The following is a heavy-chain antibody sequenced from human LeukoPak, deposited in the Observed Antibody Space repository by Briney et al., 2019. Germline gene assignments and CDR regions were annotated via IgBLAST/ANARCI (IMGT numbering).Heavy chain of an antibody. J-gene: IGHJ4*02. Sequence: ASVKVSCKASGYTFTGYYMHWVRQPPGQGLEWMGWINPNSGGTNYAQKFQGRVTMTRDTSISTAYMELSRLRSDDTAVYYCASSSNSGSYSYFDYWGQGTLVTVSS. CDR1: GYTFTGYY. CDR3: ASSSNSGSYSYFDY. D-gene: IGHD1-26*01. CDR2: INPNSGGT. V-gene: IGHV1-2*02.